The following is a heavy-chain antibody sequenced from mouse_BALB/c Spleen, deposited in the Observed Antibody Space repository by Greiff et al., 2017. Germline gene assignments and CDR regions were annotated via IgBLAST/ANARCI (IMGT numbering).Heavy chain of an antibody. D-gene: IGHD1-2*01. Sequence: EVQGVESGGGLVQPGGSRKLSCAASGFTFSSFGMHWVRQAPEKGLEWVAYISSGSSTIYYADTVKGRFTISRDNPKNTLFLQMTSLRSEDTAMYYCARVHYYGPYWYFDVWGAGTTVTVSS. CDR2: ISSGSSTI. CDR3: ARVHYYGPYWYFDV. J-gene: IGHJ1*01. V-gene: IGHV5-17*02. CDR1: GFTFSSFG.